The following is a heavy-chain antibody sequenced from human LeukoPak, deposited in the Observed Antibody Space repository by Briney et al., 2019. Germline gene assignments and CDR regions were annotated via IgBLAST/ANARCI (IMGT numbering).Heavy chain of an antibody. CDR1: GYTFTGYY. J-gene: IGHJ6*02. CDR3: AGEQHEYSLSLMDL. D-gene: IGHD2/OR15-2a*01. CDR2: INPNSGGT. V-gene: IGHV1-2*02. Sequence: ASVKVSCKASGYTFTGYYMHWVRQAPGQGLEWMGLINPNSGGTNYAQKFQGRVTMTRDTSISTAYMELSRLRSDDTAVYYCAGEQHEYSLSLMDLRGQGTTVT.